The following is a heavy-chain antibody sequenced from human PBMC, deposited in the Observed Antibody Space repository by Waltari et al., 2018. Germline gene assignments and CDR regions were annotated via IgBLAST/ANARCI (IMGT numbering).Heavy chain of an antibody. CDR1: GASVSSRIHY. CDR3: ARHMTTVTTSSFDY. Sequence: QLQLQESGPGLVKPSETLSLTCTVSGASVSSRIHYWGWIRQSPGKGLEWIGSITHSAISYYNPSLRSRVTLLVDTSKNQFSLRVNSVTAADMALYYCARHMTTVTTSSFDYWGQGALVTVSS. J-gene: IGHJ4*02. V-gene: IGHV4-39*07. D-gene: IGHD4-17*01. CDR2: ITHSAIS.